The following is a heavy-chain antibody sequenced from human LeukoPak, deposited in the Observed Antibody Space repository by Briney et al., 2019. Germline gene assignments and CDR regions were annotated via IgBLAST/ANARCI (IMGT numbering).Heavy chain of an antibody. J-gene: IGHJ4*02. Sequence: ASVKVSCKASGYTFTSYHMHWVRQAPGHGLEWMGRINPNSGDTNYAQNFQGRVTMTRDTSINTAYMELSRLRSDDTAVYYCARDYCSSTSCLFDYWGQGTLVTVSS. V-gene: IGHV1-2*06. CDR1: GYTFTSYH. CDR2: INPNSGDT. D-gene: IGHD2-2*01. CDR3: ARDYCSSTSCLFDY.